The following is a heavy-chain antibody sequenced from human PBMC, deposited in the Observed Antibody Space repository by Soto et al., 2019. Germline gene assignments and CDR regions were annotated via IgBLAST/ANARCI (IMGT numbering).Heavy chain of an antibody. CDR2: ISYDGSNK. V-gene: IGHV3-30*18. Sequence: QVQLVESGGGVVQPGRSLRLSCAASGFTFSSYGMHWVRQAPGKGLEWVAVISYDGSNKYYADSVKGRFTISRDNSKNTLYLQMNSLRAEDTAVYYCAKGWQGVVNGMDVWGQGTTVTVSS. CDR1: GFTFSSYG. CDR3: AKGWQGVVNGMDV. D-gene: IGHD3-22*01. J-gene: IGHJ6*02.